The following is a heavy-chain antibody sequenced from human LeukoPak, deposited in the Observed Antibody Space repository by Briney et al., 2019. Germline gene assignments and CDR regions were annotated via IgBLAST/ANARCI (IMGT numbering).Heavy chain of an antibody. Sequence: SQTLSLTCAISGDSVSSNSAAWNWIRQSPSRGLEWLGRTYYRSKWYNDYAVSVKSRITINPDTSKNQFSLKLNSVTAADTAVYYCARGHTTVTTSGAFDIWGQGTMVTVSS. D-gene: IGHD4-17*01. CDR3: ARGHTTVTTSGAFDI. CDR1: GDSVSSNSAA. J-gene: IGHJ3*02. CDR2: TYYRSKWYN. V-gene: IGHV6-1*01.